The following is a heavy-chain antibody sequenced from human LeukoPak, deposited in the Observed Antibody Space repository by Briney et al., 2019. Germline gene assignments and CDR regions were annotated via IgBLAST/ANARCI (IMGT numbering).Heavy chain of an antibody. CDR2: IYSGGST. D-gene: IGHD3-22*01. Sequence: GGSLRLSCAASGFTVSGNYMSWVRQAPGKGLEWVSVIYSGGSTNYADSVKGRFAISRDKSKNTLYLQMNSLRAEDTAVYYCARDKSAGYYGSSGYSGYFDYWGQGTLVTVSS. CDR3: ARDKSAGYYGSSGYSGYFDY. J-gene: IGHJ4*02. CDR1: GFTVSGNY. V-gene: IGHV3-53*01.